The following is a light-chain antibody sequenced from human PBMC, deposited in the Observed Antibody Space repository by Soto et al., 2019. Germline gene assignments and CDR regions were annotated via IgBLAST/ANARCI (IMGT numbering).Light chain of an antibody. Sequence: QSALTQPASVSGSPGQSITISCTGTSSDVGAYNYVSWYQQHPGKAPKLMIYDVSNRPSGVSNRFSGSKSGNTASLTISGLQAEDEADYYCSSYTRSSPLVFGGGTQLTVL. J-gene: IGLJ2*01. CDR1: SSDVGAYNY. CDR2: DVS. V-gene: IGLV2-14*01. CDR3: SSYTRSSPLV.